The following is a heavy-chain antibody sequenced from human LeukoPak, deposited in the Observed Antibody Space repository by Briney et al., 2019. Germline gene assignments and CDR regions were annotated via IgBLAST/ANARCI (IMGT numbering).Heavy chain of an antibody. Sequence: SVKVSCKASGGTFSSYAISWVRQAPGQGLEWMGGIIPIFGTANYAQKFQGRVTITADESTSTAYMELSSLRSEDTAVYYCARDKVGFGSSWSYFDYWGQGTLVTVSS. CDR1: GGTFSSYA. CDR3: ARDKVGFGSSWSYFDY. V-gene: IGHV1-69*01. J-gene: IGHJ4*02. D-gene: IGHD6-13*01. CDR2: IIPIFGTA.